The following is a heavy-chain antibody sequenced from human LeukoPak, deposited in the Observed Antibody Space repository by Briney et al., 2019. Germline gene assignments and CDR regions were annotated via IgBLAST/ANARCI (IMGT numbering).Heavy chain of an antibody. J-gene: IGHJ4*02. CDR2: IYTSGST. D-gene: IGHD5-18*01. CDR3: ARSEDTAMAHFDY. CDR1: GGPLRGSH. Sequence: PTETLLLTCAVHGGPLRGSHWSWIPQPAGKGLERSGLIYTSGSTNYNPSLKSRVTMSVDTSKNQFSLKLSSVTAADTAVYYCARSEDTAMAHFDYWGQGTLVTVSS. V-gene: IGHV4-59*10.